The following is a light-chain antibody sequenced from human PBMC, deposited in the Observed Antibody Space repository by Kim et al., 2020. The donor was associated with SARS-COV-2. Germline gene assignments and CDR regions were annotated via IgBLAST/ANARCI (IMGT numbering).Light chain of an antibody. CDR2: DVS. V-gene: IGLV2-14*01. CDR3: AAWDDSLSGRV. J-gene: IGLJ3*02. CDR1: SSDVGGYNY. Sequence: QSALTQPASVSGSPGQSITISCTGTSSDVGGYNYVSWYQQHPGKAPKLMIYDVSKRPSGVSNRFSGSKSGTSASLAISGLRSEDEADYYCAAWDDSLSGRVFGGGTQLTVL.